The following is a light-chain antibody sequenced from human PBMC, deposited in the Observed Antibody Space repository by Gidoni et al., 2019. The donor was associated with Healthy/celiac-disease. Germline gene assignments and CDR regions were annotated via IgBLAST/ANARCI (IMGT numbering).Light chain of an antibody. J-gene: IGKJ1*01. CDR1: QRISSY. CDR2: AAS. V-gene: IGKV1-39*01. CDR3: QQSYSTPRTWT. Sequence: PSSLSASVGDRVTITCRASQRISSYLNWYQQKPGKAPKLLIYAASSLQSGVPSRFSGSGSGTDFTLTISSLQPEDFATYYCQQSYSTPRTWTFGQGTKVEIK.